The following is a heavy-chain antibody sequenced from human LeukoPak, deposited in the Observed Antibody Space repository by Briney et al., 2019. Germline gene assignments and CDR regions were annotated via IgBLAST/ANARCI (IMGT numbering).Heavy chain of an antibody. V-gene: IGHV3-30*02. Sequence: GGSLRLSCAASGFTLTRYGLNWGRQAAGTGLEWVAFVRYDGSEKYYADSVKGRFTISRDDSSNTVFLQMMKMTSEDAVVYYGATSELGDFDIGGQGTMVTVSA. CDR3: ATSELGDFDI. D-gene: IGHD3-16*01. CDR1: GFTLTRYG. J-gene: IGHJ3*02. CDR2: VRYDGSEK.